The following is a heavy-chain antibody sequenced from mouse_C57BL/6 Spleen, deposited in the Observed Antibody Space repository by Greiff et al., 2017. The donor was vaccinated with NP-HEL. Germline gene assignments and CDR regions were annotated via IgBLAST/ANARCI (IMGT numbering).Heavy chain of an antibody. V-gene: IGHV1-82*01. D-gene: IGHD2-10*02. Sequence: VQLVESGPELVKPGASVKISCKASGYAFSSSWMNWVKQRPGKGLEWIGRIYPGDGDTNYNGKFKGKATLTADKSSSTAYMQLSSLTSEDSAVYFCARSYGKGAMDYWGQGTSVTVSS. CDR3: ARSYGKGAMDY. CDR1: GYAFSSSW. CDR2: IYPGDGDT. J-gene: IGHJ4*01.